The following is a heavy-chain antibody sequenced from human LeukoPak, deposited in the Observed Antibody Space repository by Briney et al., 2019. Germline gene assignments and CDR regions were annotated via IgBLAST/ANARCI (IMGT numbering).Heavy chain of an antibody. J-gene: IGHJ4*02. CDR2: ISYDGSNK. CDR3: ARSGSDSSGYYCLDY. D-gene: IGHD3-22*01. V-gene: IGHV3-30-3*01. CDR1: GFTFSSCA. Sequence: QTGGSLRLSCAASGFTFSSCAMHWVRQAPGKGLEWVAVISYDGSNKYYADSVKGRFTISRDNSKNTLYLQMNSLRAEDTAVYYCARSGSDSSGYYCLDYWGQGTLVTVSS.